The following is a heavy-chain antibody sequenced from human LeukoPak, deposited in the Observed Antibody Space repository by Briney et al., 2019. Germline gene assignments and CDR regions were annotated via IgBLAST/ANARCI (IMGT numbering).Heavy chain of an antibody. CDR2: IYWDDDK. V-gene: IGHV2-5*02. D-gene: IGHD2-15*01. CDR1: GFSLSTSGVG. CDR3: AHRLCCGGSCYHAFDI. Sequence: SGPTLVNPTQTLTLTCTFSGFSLSTSGVGVGWIRQPPGKALEWLALIYWDDDKRYSPSLKSRLTITKDTSKNQVVLTMTNMDPVDTATFYCAHRLCCGGSCYHAFDIWGLGTMVTVSS. J-gene: IGHJ3*02.